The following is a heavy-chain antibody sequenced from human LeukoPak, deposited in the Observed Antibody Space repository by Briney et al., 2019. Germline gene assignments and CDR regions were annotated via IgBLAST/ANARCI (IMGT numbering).Heavy chain of an antibody. D-gene: IGHD3-10*01. J-gene: IGHJ4*02. CDR2: FDPEDGGT. Sequence: ASVKVSCKVSGYSLTELSMHWVRQAPGKGLEWMGGFDPEDGGTIYAQKFQGRVTMTRDTSTSTVYMELSSLRSEDTAVYYCARVVRGAFDYWGQGTLVTVSS. V-gene: IGHV1-24*01. CDR3: ARVVRGAFDY. CDR1: GYSLTELS.